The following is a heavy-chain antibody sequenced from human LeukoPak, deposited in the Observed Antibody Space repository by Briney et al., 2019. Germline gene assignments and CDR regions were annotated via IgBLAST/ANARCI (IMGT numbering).Heavy chain of an antibody. CDR2: ISGGGNT. D-gene: IGHD1-26*01. Sequence: PGGSLRLSCAASGFTFSSYDMSWVRQAPGKGLEWVSGISGGGNTFYSDAVKGRLTISRDNSKNTLFLEMNSLRAEETAVYYCGRDGWEIRLATGYWGQGTLVTVSS. J-gene: IGHJ4*02. CDR1: GFTFSSYD. CDR3: GRDGWEIRLATGY. V-gene: IGHV3-23*01.